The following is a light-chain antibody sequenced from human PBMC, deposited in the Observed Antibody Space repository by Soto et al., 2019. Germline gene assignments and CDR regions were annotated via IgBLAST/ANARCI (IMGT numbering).Light chain of an antibody. CDR1: QSVSSN. J-gene: IGKJ5*01. CDR2: GAS. Sequence: TQSPATLSVSSGERATLSCRASQSVSSNLAWYQQKPGQAPRLLIYGASTRATGIPARFSGSGSGTEFTLTISSLQSEDFAVYYGQQYTNWPPIPVGQGRR. CDR3: QQYTNWPPIP. V-gene: IGKV3-15*01.